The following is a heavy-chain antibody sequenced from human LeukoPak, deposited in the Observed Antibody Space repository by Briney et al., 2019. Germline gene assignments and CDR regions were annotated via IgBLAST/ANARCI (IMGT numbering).Heavy chain of an antibody. CDR2: VSSSGSST. V-gene: IGHV3-48*03. CDR3: ARGGVGVHFDY. Sequence: GGSLRLSCAASGFTFNNYEMTWVRQAPGKGLEWVSYVSSSGSSTYYADSVKGRFTISRGNTKNSLYLQMNSLRAEDTAVYYCARGGVGVHFDYWGQGTLVTVSS. CDR1: GFTFNNYE. J-gene: IGHJ4*02. D-gene: IGHD1-26*01.